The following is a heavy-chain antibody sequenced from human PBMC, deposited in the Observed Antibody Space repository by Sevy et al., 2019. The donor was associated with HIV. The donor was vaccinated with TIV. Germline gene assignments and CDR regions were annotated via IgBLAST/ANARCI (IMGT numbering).Heavy chain of an antibody. Sequence: SETLSLTCTVSGGSISSYYWSWIRQPPGKGLEYIGYISHSGSTNYDPSLKSRVTISVDTSKNQFSLKLSSVTAADTAMYYCARHDSSGYYLFLWGQGTLVTVSS. D-gene: IGHD3-22*01. CDR2: ISHSGST. J-gene: IGHJ4*02. CDR1: GGSISSYY. V-gene: IGHV4-59*08. CDR3: ARHDSSGYYLFL.